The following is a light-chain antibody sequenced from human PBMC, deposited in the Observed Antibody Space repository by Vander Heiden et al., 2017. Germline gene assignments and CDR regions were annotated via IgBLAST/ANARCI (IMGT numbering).Light chain of an antibody. CDR2: DDS. CDR3: QVWDSSSDLVV. CDR1: NIGSKS. J-gene: IGLJ2*01. V-gene: IGLV3-21*02. Sequence: SYVLPHPPSLPWAPGQTARSTCGGNNIGSKSVHWYQQKPGQAPVLVVYDDSDRPSGIPERFSGSNSGNTATLTISRVEAGDEADYYCQVWDSSSDLVVFGGGTKLTVL.